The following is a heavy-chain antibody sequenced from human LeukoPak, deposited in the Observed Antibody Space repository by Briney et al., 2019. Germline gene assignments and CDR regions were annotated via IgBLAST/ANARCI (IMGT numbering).Heavy chain of an antibody. CDR2: IYYSGST. CDR3: ARTYYDFWSGFGYFDY. D-gene: IGHD3-3*01. Sequence: SETLSLTCTVSGGSISSYYWSWIRQPPGEGLEWIGYIYYSGSTNYNPSLKSRVTISVDTSKNQFSLKLSSVTAADTAVYYCARTYYDFWSGFGYFDYWGQGTLVTVSS. V-gene: IGHV4-59*01. J-gene: IGHJ4*02. CDR1: GGSISSYY.